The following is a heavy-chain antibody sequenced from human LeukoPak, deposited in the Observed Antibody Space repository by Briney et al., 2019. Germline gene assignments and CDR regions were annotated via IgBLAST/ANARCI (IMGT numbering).Heavy chain of an antibody. D-gene: IGHD3-16*01. Sequence: QSGGSLRLSCAASGFTVSSNSMSWVRQAPGKGLEWVSFIYSAGSTHYSDSVKGRFTISIDNSKNTLYLQMNSLRAEDTAVYYCARRAGAYTHPYDYWGQGTLVTVS. J-gene: IGHJ4*02. CDR1: GFTVSSNS. CDR3: ARRAGAYTHPYDY. CDR2: IYSAGST. V-gene: IGHV3-53*01.